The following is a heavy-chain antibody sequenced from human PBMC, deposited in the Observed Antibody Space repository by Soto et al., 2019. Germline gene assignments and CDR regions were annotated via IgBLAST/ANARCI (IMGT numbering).Heavy chain of an antibody. Sequence: SETLSLTCTFSGGSISSYYWSLIRQPPGKGLEWIGYIYHSGSANYNPSLKSRVTISVDNSKNQFSLKLSSVTAADTAVYYCARYIAASGTYYFDYWGQGTLVTVSS. CDR1: GGSISSYY. D-gene: IGHD6-13*01. CDR2: IYHSGSA. J-gene: IGHJ4*02. V-gene: IGHV4-59*12. CDR3: ARYIAASGTYYFDY.